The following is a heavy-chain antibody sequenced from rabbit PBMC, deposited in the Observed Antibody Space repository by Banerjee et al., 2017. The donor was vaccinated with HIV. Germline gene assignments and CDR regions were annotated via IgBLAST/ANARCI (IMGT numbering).Heavy chain of an antibody. V-gene: IGHV1S40*01. D-gene: IGHD7-1*01. CDR2: IDVGSSGST. CDR1: GFDFSSYH. Sequence: QSLEESGGDLVKPGASLTLTCTASGFDFSSYHMCWVRQAPGKGLEWVAYIDVGSSGSTYYASWAKGRFTISKTSTTVTLQMTSLTAADTATYFCARDLAAVTGWNFGLWGPGTLVTVS. J-gene: IGHJ4*01. CDR3: ARDLAAVTGWNFGL.